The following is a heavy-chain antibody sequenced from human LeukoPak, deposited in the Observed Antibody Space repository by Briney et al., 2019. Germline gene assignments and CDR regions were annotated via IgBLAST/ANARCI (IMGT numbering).Heavy chain of an antibody. CDR2: ISGSGGST. J-gene: IGHJ4*02. CDR1: GFTFSSYT. CDR3: AEGSWITFFDY. D-gene: IGHD5-12*01. Sequence: GGSLRLSCAASGFTFSSYTMNWVRQAPGKGLEWVSAISGSGGSTYYADSVKGRFTISRDDSKNTLYVQMNSLRAEDTAVYYCAEGSWITFFDYWGQGTLVTVSS. V-gene: IGHV3-23*01.